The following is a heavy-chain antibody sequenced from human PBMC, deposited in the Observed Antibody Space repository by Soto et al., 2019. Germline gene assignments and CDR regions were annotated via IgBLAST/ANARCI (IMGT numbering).Heavy chain of an antibody. V-gene: IGHV1-69*13. CDR3: ARQSEMATMGAFDY. CDR1: GGTFSSYA. J-gene: IGHJ4*02. D-gene: IGHD5-12*01. CDR2: IIPIFGTA. Sequence: ASVKVSCKASGGTFSSYAISWVRQAPGQGLEWMVGIIPIFGTANYAQKFQGRVTITADEFTSTAYMELSSLRSEDTAVYYCARQSEMATMGAFDYGGQGTLVTVSS.